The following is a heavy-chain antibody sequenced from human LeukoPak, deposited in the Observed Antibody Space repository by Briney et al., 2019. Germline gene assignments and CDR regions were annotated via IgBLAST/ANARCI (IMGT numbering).Heavy chain of an antibody. Sequence: GGSLRLSCAASGFTFSSYAMHWVRQAPGKGLEWVAVISYDGSNKYYADSVKGRLTISRDNSKNTLYLQMNSLRAEDTAVYYCARDAALNYYDSSGYYHDAFDIWGQGTMVTVSS. CDR3: ARDAALNYYDSSGYYHDAFDI. CDR2: ISYDGSNK. J-gene: IGHJ3*02. CDR1: GFTFSSYA. D-gene: IGHD3-22*01. V-gene: IGHV3-30-3*01.